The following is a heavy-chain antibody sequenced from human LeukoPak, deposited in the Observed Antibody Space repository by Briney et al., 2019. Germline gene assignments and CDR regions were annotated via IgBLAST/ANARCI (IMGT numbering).Heavy chain of an antibody. CDR2: MNPNSGYT. D-gene: IGHD6-19*01. CDR1: GYTFTTYD. CDR3: ARVAGSIDY. Sequence: GASVKVSCKASGYTFTTYDINWVRQATGQGLEWMGWMNPNSGYTGYAQKFQGRVTITRDTSISTAYMELSSLRSEDTAVHYCARVAGSIDYWGQGTLVIVSS. J-gene: IGHJ4*02. V-gene: IGHV1-8*03.